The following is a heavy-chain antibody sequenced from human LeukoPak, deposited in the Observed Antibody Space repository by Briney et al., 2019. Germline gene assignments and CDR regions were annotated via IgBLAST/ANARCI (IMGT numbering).Heavy chain of an antibody. CDR1: GGTFSSYA. D-gene: IGHD1-26*01. V-gene: IGHV1-69*06. Sequence: ASVKVSCKASGGTFSSYAISWVRQAPGQGLEWMGGIIPIFGTANYAQKFQGRVTITADKSTSTAYMELSSLRSEDTAVYYCARGSIVGATFDYFDYWGQGTLVTVSS. J-gene: IGHJ4*02. CDR2: IIPIFGTA. CDR3: ARGSIVGATFDYFDY.